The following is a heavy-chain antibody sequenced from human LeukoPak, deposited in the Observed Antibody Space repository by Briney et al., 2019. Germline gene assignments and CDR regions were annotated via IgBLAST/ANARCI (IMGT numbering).Heavy chain of an antibody. CDR1: GYTFTGYY. CDR3: ARGNIFGVVIIGYHFDY. Sequence: GASVKVSCKTSGYTFTGYYMYWVRQAPGQGLEWMGRINPNTGGTNHAQKFQGRVTMTRDTSISTAYMELSSLRFDDTAVYYCARGNIFGVVIIGYHFDYWGQGTLVTVSS. D-gene: IGHD3-3*02. J-gene: IGHJ4*02. V-gene: IGHV1-2*06. CDR2: INPNTGGT.